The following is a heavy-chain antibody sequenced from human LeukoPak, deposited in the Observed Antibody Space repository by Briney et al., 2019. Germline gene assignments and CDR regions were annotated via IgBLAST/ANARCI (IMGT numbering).Heavy chain of an antibody. V-gene: IGHV3-66*01. D-gene: IGHD3-22*01. J-gene: IGHJ4*02. CDR3: AKGLRQWEDYYDGRVISRFVDS. Sequence: GGSLRLSCAASGFTVSSKYMAWVRQAPGKGLEWVSVIYSGGSTYYADSVKGRLTISRDNSKNTLYLQMNSLRPNDTAVYRCAKGLRQWEDYYDGRVISRFVDSWGQGTLVTVSS. CDR2: IYSGGST. CDR1: GFTVSSKY.